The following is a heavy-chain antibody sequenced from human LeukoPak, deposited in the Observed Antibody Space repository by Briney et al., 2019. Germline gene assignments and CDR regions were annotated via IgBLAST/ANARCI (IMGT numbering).Heavy chain of an antibody. CDR2: IRSKAYGGTT. CDR3: TRVATQLWLPDY. V-gene: IGHV3-49*04. D-gene: IGHD5-18*01. Sequence: GGSLRLSCTASGFTFGDYAMSWVRQAPGKGLEWVGFIRSKAYGGTTEYAASVKGRFTVSRDDSKSIAYLQMNSLKTEDTAVYYCTRVATQLWLPDYWGQGTLVTVSS. J-gene: IGHJ4*02. CDR1: GFTFGDYA.